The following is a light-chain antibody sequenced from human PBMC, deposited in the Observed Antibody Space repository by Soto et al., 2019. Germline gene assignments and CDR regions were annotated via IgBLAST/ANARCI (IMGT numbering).Light chain of an antibody. V-gene: IGKV3-15*01. CDR2: GAS. CDR1: ESLSTF. CDR3: QSYNDWPFA. Sequence: EIVLTQSPGTLSVSPGERVTLSCRASESLSTFLALYQQKPGQAPRLLIYGASTKATGIPARFSGSGSATDFTLTISSLQSEDSAVYYCQSYNDWPFAFGQGTKLEI. J-gene: IGKJ2*01.